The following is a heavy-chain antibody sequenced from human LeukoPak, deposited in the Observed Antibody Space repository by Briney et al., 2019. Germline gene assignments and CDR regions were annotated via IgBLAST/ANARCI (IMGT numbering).Heavy chain of an antibody. CDR2: INHSGST. CDR3: ARAGDYYGSGSYSSSFDI. J-gene: IGHJ3*02. V-gene: IGHV4-34*01. CDR1: GFTFSSYW. Sequence: PGGSLRLSCAASGFTFSSYWMIWIRQPPGKGLEWIGEINHSGSTNYNPSLKSRVTISVDTSKDQFSLKLSSVTAADTAVYYCARAGDYYGSGSYSSSFDIWGQGTMVTVSS. D-gene: IGHD3-10*01.